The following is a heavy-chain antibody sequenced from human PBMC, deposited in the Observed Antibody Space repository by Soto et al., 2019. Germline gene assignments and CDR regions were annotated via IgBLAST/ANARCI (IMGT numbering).Heavy chain of an antibody. Sequence: PSETLSFTCAVSGGSINSGGYYWTWIRQHPGKGLEWIGYIYYNGNTYYNPSLKSRVTISVDTSKSQFSLNLSSVTASDTAVYYCASLAYRPSTSCPPVWGQGTTVTVSS. D-gene: IGHD2-2*01. CDR3: ASLAYRPSTSCPPV. V-gene: IGHV4-31*11. CDR2: IYYNGNT. J-gene: IGHJ6*02. CDR1: GGSINSGGYY.